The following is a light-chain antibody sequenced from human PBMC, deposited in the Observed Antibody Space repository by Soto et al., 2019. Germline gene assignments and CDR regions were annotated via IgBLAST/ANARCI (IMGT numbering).Light chain of an antibody. Sequence: DIQLTQSPSFLSASVGDRVTITCRASQGINSYLAWYQQKSRKAPKFLIYAASTLQSGVPSRFSGSGSGTEFTLPINSLQPEDFATYYCQQLYDYPIPFGQGTRLASK. CDR3: QQLYDYPIP. V-gene: IGKV1-9*01. CDR2: AAS. J-gene: IGKJ5*01. CDR1: QGINSY.